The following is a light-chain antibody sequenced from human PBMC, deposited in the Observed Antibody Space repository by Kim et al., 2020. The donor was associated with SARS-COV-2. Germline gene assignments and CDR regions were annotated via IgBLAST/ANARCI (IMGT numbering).Light chain of an antibody. CDR3: SSYTGSSTNYV. CDR1: SSDVGSYNY. Sequence: QSVVTQPASVSGSPGQSTTISCTGTSSDVGSYNYVSWYQQHPGKAPKLMIYAVSNRPSGVSNRFSGSKSGNTASLTISGLQAEDEADYYCSSYTGSSTNYVFGTGTKVTVL. J-gene: IGLJ1*01. CDR2: AVS. V-gene: IGLV2-14*03.